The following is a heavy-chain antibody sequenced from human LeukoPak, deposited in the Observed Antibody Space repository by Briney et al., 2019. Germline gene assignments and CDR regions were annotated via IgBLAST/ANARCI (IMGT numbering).Heavy chain of an antibody. CDR1: GYTFTGYY. CDR2: INPNSGGT. CDR3: ARGRVPNWNDAGFDY. D-gene: IGHD1-20*01. V-gene: IGHV1-2*04. Sequence: ASVKVSCKASGYTFTGYYMHWVRQAPGQGLEWMGWINPNSGGTNYAQKFQGWVTMTRDTSISTAYMELSRLRSDDTAVYYCARGRVPNWNDAGFDYWGQGTLVTVSS. J-gene: IGHJ4*02.